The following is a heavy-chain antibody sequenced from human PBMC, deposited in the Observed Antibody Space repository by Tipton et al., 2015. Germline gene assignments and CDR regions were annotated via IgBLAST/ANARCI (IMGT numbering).Heavy chain of an antibody. CDR3: ARVKVATMLYYFDY. V-gene: IGHV4-31*03. J-gene: IGHJ4*02. D-gene: IGHD5-12*01. CDR2: SYYSGST. Sequence: TLSLTCTVSGDSISSGGYYWSWSRQHPGKGLEWLGYSYYSGSTYYNPSLKSRLTISVDMSKNQFSLKLTSVTAADTAVYYCARVKVATMLYYFDYWGQGTLATVSS. CDR1: GDSISSGGYY.